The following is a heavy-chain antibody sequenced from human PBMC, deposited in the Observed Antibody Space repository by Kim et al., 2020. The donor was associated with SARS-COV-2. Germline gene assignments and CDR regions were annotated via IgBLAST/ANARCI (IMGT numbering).Heavy chain of an antibody. D-gene: IGHD3-22*01. CDR1: GFTFSSYA. J-gene: IGHJ3*02. Sequence: GGSLRLSCAASGFTFSSYAMHWVRQAPGKGLEWVAVISYDGSNKYYADSVKGRFTISRDNSKNTLYLQMNSLRAEDTAVYYCATTYYYDSSGHEGAFDIWGQGTMVTVSS. CDR3: ATTYYYDSSGHEGAFDI. V-gene: IGHV3-30*04. CDR2: ISYDGSNK.